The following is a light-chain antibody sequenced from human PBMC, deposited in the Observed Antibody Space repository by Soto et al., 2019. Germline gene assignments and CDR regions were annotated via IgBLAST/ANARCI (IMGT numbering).Light chain of an antibody. CDR1: HSVLYSSNNQNY. Sequence: DIVMTQSPDSLAVSLGERATINCKSIHSVLYSSNNQNYLAWYQQKPGQPPKLLIYWASTRESGVPDRFSGSGSGTDFTLTISSLQAEDVAVYYCQQYYSTPLSFGGGTKV. CDR2: WAS. CDR3: QQYYSTPLS. V-gene: IGKV4-1*01. J-gene: IGKJ4*01.